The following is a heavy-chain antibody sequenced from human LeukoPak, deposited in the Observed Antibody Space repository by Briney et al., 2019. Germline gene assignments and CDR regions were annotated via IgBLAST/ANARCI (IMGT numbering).Heavy chain of an antibody. J-gene: IGHJ5*02. CDR3: ARVGSLNWNYVLSWFDP. Sequence: PGGSLRLSCAASGFTFSSYWMSWVRQAPGKGLEWVANIKQDGSEKYYVDSVKGRFTISRDNAKNSLYLQMNSLRAEDTAVYYCARVGSLNWNYVLSWFDPWGQGTLVTVSS. CDR1: GFTFSSYW. D-gene: IGHD1-7*01. V-gene: IGHV3-7*01. CDR2: IKQDGSEK.